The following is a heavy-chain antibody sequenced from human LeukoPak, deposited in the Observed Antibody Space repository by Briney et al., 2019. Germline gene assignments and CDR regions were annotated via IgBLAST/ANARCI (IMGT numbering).Heavy chain of an antibody. J-gene: IGHJ6*03. V-gene: IGHV1-8*01. CDR1: GYTFTSYD. CDR3: ARTSRSVPGRKYQLLSRIYYYYYMDV. D-gene: IGHD2-2*01. Sequence: LEASVKVSCKASGYTFTSYDINWVRQATGQGLEWMGWMNPNSGNTGYAQKFQGRVTMTRNTSISTAYMELSSLRSEDTAVYYCARTSRSVPGRKYQLLSRIYYYYYMDVWGKGTTVTVSS. CDR2: MNPNSGNT.